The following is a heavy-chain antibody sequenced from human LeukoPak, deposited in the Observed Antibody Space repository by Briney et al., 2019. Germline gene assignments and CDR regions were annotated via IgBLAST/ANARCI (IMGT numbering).Heavy chain of an antibody. Sequence: SETLSLTCTVSGGSISSYYWSWIRQPPGKGLEWIGNIYYSGSTNYSPSLKSRVTISVDTSKNQFSLKLSSVTAADTAVYYCARDGSSGWYYFDYWGQGTLVTVSS. CDR1: GGSISSYY. D-gene: IGHD6-19*01. J-gene: IGHJ4*02. CDR3: ARDGSSGWYYFDY. V-gene: IGHV4-59*01. CDR2: IYYSGST.